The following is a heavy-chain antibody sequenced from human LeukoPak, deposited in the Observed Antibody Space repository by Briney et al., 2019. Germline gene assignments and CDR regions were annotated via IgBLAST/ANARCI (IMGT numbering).Heavy chain of an antibody. D-gene: IGHD2-8*02. CDR3: AHIPEGCSTVDTFDY. J-gene: IGHJ4*02. CDR2: IYWDDDK. Sequence: SGPTLVHPTQTLTLTCTFSGFSLSTSGVGVGWIRQPPGKALEWLALIYWDDDKRYSPSLKSRLTITKDTSKNHVVLTMTNMDPVDTSTYYCAHIPEGCSTVDTFDYWGQGTLVTVSS. V-gene: IGHV2-5*02. CDR1: GFSLSTSGVG.